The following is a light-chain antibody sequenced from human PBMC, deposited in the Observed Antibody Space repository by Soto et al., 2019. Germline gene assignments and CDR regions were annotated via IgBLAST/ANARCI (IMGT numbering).Light chain of an antibody. CDR1: QGISSY. V-gene: IGKV1-39*01. J-gene: IGKJ1*01. CDR3: QQCYSTSWT. Sequence: SQMPPPPSSLSASVGDRVTITCRVSQGISSYLNWYRQKPGKVPRLLIYAASSLQSGVPSRFSGSGSGTDFTLTISSLQPEDFATYYCQQCYSTSWTFGQGTKVDIK. CDR2: AAS.